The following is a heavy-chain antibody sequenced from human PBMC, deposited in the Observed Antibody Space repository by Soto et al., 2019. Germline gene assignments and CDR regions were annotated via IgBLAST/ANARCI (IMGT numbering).Heavy chain of an antibody. CDR3: ARGLSSSTPGFDY. D-gene: IGHD6-6*01. Sequence: ETLSLTCSVSGASITSTSSYWGWIRQPPGKGLEWIAIIYYRGNTYYNPSLRSRLTISVDTSKNQFSLKLSSVTAADAAVYYCARGLSSSTPGFDYWGQGTLVTVSS. CDR2: IYYRGNT. CDR1: GASITSTSSY. V-gene: IGHV4-39*01. J-gene: IGHJ4*02.